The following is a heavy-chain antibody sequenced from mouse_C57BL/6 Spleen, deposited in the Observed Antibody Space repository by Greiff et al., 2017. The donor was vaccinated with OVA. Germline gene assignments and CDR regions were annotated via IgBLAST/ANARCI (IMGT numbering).Heavy chain of an antibody. V-gene: IGHV5-4*01. J-gene: IGHJ2*01. Sequence: EVQLVESGGGLVKPGGSLKLSCAASGFTFSSYAMSWVRQTPEKRLEWVATISDGGSYTYYPDNVKGRFTISRDNAKNNLYLQMSHLKSEDTAMYYCARALTGTEDYFDYWGQGTTLTVSS. D-gene: IGHD4-1*01. CDR1: GFTFSSYA. CDR2: ISDGGSYT. CDR3: ARALTGTEDYFDY.